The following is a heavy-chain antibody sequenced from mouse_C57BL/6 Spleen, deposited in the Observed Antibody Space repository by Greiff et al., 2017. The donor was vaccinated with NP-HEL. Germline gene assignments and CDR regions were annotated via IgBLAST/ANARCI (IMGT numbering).Heavy chain of an antibody. CDR1: GFTFSSYA. Sequence: VQLKESGGGLVKPGGSLKLSCAASGFTFSSYAMSWVRQTPEKRLEWVATISDGGSYTYYPDNVKGRFTISRDNAKNNLYLQMSHLKSEDTAMYYCAREGYGNYESHYWGQGTLDTVSA. D-gene: IGHD2-10*02. J-gene: IGHJ3*01. V-gene: IGHV5-4*01. CDR2: ISDGGSYT. CDR3: AREGYGNYESHY.